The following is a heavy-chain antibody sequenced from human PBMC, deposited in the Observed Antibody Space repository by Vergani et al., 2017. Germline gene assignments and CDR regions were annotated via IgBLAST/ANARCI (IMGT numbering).Heavy chain of an antibody. Sequence: EVQLVQSGAEVKKPGESLKISCKGSGYSFTTYWIGWVRQMPGKGLAWMGIIYPGDSDTRYSPSFQGQVTISADKSISTAYLQWSSLKASDTAMYYCARQGYSSRSPPGWFDPWGQGTLVTVSS. J-gene: IGHJ5*02. D-gene: IGHD6-13*01. CDR1: GYSFTTYW. V-gene: IGHV5-51*01. CDR3: ARQGYSSRSPPGWFDP. CDR2: IYPGDSDT.